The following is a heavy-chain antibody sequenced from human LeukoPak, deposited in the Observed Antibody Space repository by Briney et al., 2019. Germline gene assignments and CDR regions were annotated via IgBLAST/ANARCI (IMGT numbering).Heavy chain of an antibody. J-gene: IGHJ4*02. CDR1: GFTFSNYG. CDR3: ARDHATTVTIDY. CDR2: IRYDGNVQ. V-gene: IGHV3-30*02. D-gene: IGHD4-17*01. Sequence: GGSLRLSCTASGFTFSNYGMHWVRQAPGKGLEWVAFIRYDGNVQYLLDAVKGRFTISRDNSKNTLYLQMNSLRPEDTAVYYCARDHATTVTIDYWGQGTLVTVSS.